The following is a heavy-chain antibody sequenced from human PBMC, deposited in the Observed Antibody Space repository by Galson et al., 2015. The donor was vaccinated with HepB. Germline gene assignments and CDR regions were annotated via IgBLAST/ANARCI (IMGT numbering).Heavy chain of an antibody. J-gene: IGHJ4*02. CDR2: ISGSGGST. D-gene: IGHD3-10*01. CDR1: GFTFSSYA. CDR3: AKGAEYYYGSGSYYRY. V-gene: IGHV3-23*01. Sequence: SLRLSCAASGFTFSSYAMSWVRQAPGKGLEWVSAISGSGGSTYYADSVKGRFTISRDNSKNTLYLQMNSLRAEDTAVYYCAKGAEYYYGSGSYYRYWGQGTLVTVSS.